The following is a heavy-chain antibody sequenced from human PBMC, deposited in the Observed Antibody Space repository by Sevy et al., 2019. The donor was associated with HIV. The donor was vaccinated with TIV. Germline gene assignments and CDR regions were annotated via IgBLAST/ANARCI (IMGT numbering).Heavy chain of an antibody. CDR2: ISAYNGNT. D-gene: IGHD6-19*01. Sequence: ASVKVSCKASGYTFTSYGISWVRQAPGQGLEWMGWISAYNGNTNYAQKLQGRVTMTTDTSTSTAYMELRSLRSDDTAVYYCASHIAVAGYYYYYGMDVWGQGTTVTVSS. V-gene: IGHV1-18*01. CDR3: ASHIAVAGYYYYYGMDV. J-gene: IGHJ6*02. CDR1: GYTFTSYG.